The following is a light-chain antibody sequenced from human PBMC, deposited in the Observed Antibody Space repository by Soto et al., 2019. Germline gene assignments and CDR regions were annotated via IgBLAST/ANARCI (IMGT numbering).Light chain of an antibody. CDR2: HVS. V-gene: IGLV2-14*03. CDR3: SSYAGSDPFV. CDR1: SGDVGAYNF. J-gene: IGLJ1*01. Sequence: QSVLTQPASVSGSPGQSITISCTGTSGDVGAYNFVSWYQQHPGKAPKLIVYHVSDRPSGFSSRFSGSKSGNSASLTISGLHAEDEADYYCSSYAGSDPFVFGTGTKVTVL.